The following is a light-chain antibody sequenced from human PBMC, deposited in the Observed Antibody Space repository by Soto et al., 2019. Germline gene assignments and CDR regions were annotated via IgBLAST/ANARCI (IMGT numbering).Light chain of an antibody. CDR2: GNN. Sequence: HSALTQPPSVSGAPGQRVTISCTGSSSNIGAGYDVHWYQQLPGTAPKLLIYGNNDRPSGVPDRFSGSKSGTSASLAITGLQAEDEADYYCQSYDSSLSSHVFGTGTKVTVL. CDR1: SSNIGAGYD. J-gene: IGLJ1*01. CDR3: QSYDSSLSSHV. V-gene: IGLV1-40*01.